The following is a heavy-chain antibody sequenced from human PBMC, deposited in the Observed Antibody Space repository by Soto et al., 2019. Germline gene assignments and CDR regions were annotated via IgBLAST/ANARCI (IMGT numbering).Heavy chain of an antibody. J-gene: IGHJ4*02. V-gene: IGHV1-18*01. CDR3: ARDPPGYPNFFDH. D-gene: IGHD3-16*02. CDR1: GYTFTTYG. CDR2: ISGYNGNT. Sequence: QVQQVQSGAEVKKPGASVKVSCKTSGYTFTTYGLSWVRQAPGQGLEWMGWISGYNGNTNYAQKLQGRVTVTADTSTSTAHMELRSLTSDDTAVYYCARDPPGYPNFFDHWGQGTLVTVSS.